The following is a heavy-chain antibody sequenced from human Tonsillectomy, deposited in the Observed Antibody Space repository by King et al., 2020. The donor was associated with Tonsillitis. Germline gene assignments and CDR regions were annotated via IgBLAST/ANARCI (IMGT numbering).Heavy chain of an antibody. CDR1: GFTFSSYW. CDR2: IKEDGREK. D-gene: IGHD1-7*01. CDR3: AREYNWNLYYYYYMDV. J-gene: IGHJ6*03. V-gene: IGHV3-7*03. Sequence: EVQLVESGGGLVQPGGSLRLSCAASGFTFSSYWMSWVRQAPGKGLEWVANIKEDGREKYYVDSVKGRFTISRDNAKNSMYLQMNSLRAEDTAVYYCAREYNWNLYYYYYMDVWGKGTTVTVSS.